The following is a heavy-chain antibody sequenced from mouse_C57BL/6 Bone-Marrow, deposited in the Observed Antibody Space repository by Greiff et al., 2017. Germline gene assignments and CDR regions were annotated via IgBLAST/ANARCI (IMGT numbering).Heavy chain of an antibody. CDR3: AKSGYYPDY. J-gene: IGHJ2*01. CDR1: GFTFSDYG. V-gene: IGHV5-17*01. D-gene: IGHD1-3*01. CDR2: ISSGSSTI. Sequence: EVHLVESGGGLVKPGGSLKLSCAASGFTFSDYGMHWVRQAPEKGLEWVAYISSGSSTIYYADTVKGRFTISSDNAKNTLFLQMTSLRSEDTAMYYCAKSGYYPDYWGQGTTLTVSS.